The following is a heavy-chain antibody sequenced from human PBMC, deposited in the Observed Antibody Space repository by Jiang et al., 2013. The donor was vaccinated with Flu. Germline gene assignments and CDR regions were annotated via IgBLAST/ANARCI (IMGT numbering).Heavy chain of an antibody. CDR1: GGFVTSTGYY. D-gene: IGHD2-15*01. V-gene: IGHV4-39*01. J-gene: IGHJ4*02. CDR2: VYEGGRT. CDR3: ARRRGDGSWLFFDY. Sequence: PGLVKPSETLSLTCIVSGGFVTSTGYYWVWIRQPPGRGLEWVGSVYEGGRTFYNPSLESRTTISVDTSKNQFSLRLSSVTAADTAVYYCARRRGDGSWLFFDYWGQGTLVTVSS.